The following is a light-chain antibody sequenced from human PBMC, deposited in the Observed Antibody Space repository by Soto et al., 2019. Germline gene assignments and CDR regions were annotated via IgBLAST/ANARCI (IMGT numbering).Light chain of an antibody. CDR1: QSVRTN. V-gene: IGKV3-15*01. J-gene: IGKJ1*01. CDR3: QQFNNWPQT. CDR2: DAS. Sequence: EIVMTQSPATLSVSPGERATLSCRASQSVRTNLAWYQQRPGQSPRLLIYDASTRPSGVPARFSASGSGTEFTLTISSLQSEDFEVYYCQQFNNWPQTFGQGTKVDIK.